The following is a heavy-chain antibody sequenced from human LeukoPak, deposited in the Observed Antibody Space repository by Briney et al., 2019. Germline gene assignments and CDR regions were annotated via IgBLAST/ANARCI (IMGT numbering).Heavy chain of an antibody. J-gene: IGHJ5*02. D-gene: IGHD3-9*01. CDR2: IKQDGSEK. Sequence: PGGSLRLSCAASGFTFSSYWMSWVRQAPGKGLEWVANIKQDGSEKYYVDSVKGRFTISRDNAKNLLYLQMNSLRAEDTAVYYCAREVTYYDILTGYWGTNWFDPWGQGTLVTVSS. CDR3: AREVTYYDILTGYWGTNWFDP. CDR1: GFTFSSYW. V-gene: IGHV3-7*01.